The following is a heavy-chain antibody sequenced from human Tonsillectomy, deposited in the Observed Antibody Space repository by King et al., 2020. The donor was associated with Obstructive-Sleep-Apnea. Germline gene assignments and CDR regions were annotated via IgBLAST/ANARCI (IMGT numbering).Heavy chain of an antibody. CDR3: ARDSFWSGYDDAFDV. CDR1: GFIFSNYA. CDR2: ISYDGSDV. D-gene: IGHD3-3*01. J-gene: IGHJ3*01. Sequence: QLVQSGRGVVQPGRSLRLSCAASGFIFSNYAMHWVRQAPGKGLEWVAVISYDGSDVYYADSVMGRFTISRDNSKNALYLQMNSLRVEDTARYYCARDSFWSGYDDAFDVWGQGTVVTVSS. V-gene: IGHV3-30*04.